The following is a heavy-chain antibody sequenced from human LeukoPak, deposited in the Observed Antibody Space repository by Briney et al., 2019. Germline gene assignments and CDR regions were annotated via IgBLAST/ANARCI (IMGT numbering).Heavy chain of an antibody. CDR1: GFTFSSYS. Sequence: SGGSLRLSCAASGFTFSSYSMNWVRQAPGKGLEWVSYISSSGSTIYYADSVKGRFTISRDNAKNSLYLQMNSLRAEDTAVYYCARDVQPYYDFWSGPPDYWGQGTLVTVSS. CDR2: ISSSGSTI. J-gene: IGHJ4*02. D-gene: IGHD3-3*01. V-gene: IGHV3-48*04. CDR3: ARDVQPYYDFWSGPPDY.